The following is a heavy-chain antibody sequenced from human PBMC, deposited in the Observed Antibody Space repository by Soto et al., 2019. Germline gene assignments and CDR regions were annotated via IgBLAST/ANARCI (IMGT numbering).Heavy chain of an antibody. V-gene: IGHV5-10-1*03. CDR2: IDPSDSYT. J-gene: IGHJ6*02. CDR3: ARRGIGSSSYYYYGMDV. CDR1: GYSFTSYW. Sequence: EVQLVQSGAEVKKPGESLRISCKGSGYSFTSYWISWVRQMPGKGLEWMGRIDPSDSYTNYSPSFQGHVTISADKSISTAYLQWSSLKASDTAMYYCARRGIGSSSYYYYGMDVWGQGTTVTVSS. D-gene: IGHD3-16*01.